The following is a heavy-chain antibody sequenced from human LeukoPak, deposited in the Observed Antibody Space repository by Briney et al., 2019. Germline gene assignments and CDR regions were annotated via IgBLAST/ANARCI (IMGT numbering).Heavy chain of an antibody. CDR3: ARDCGGDCYSEGDYFDY. Sequence: PSQTLSLTCTVSGGSISSGGYYWSWIRQHPGKGLGWIGYIYYSGSTYYNPSLKSRVTISVDTSKSQFSLKLSSVTAADTAVYYCARDCGGDCYSEGDYFDYWGQGTLVTVSS. J-gene: IGHJ4*02. CDR2: IYYSGST. V-gene: IGHV4-31*03. D-gene: IGHD2-21*02. CDR1: GGSISSGGYY.